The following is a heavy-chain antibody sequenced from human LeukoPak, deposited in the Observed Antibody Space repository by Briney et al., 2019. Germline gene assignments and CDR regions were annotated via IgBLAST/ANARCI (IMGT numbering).Heavy chain of an antibody. CDR2: ISSGSTI. J-gene: IGHJ4*02. CDR1: GFTFSSYE. V-gene: IGHV3-48*03. Sequence: GGSLRPSCAASGFTFSSYEMNWVRRAPGKGLEWVSYISSGSTIYDADSVKGRFTISRDNAKNSLYLQMISLRAEDTAVYYCARESVAVAGAPFDYWGQGTLVTVTS. CDR3: ARESVAVAGAPFDY. D-gene: IGHD6-19*01.